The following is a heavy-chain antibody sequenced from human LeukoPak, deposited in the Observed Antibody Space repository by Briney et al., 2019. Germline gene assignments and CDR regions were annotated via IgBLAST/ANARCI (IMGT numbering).Heavy chain of an antibody. Sequence: GESLKISCQGSGYSFTSYWIGWVRQMPGKGLEWMGIIYPGDSDTRYSPSFQGQVTISVDKSISTAYLQWSSLKASDTAMYYCARLSKNYGSGSYDYFDYWGQGTLVTVSS. CDR3: ARLSKNYGSGSYDYFDY. J-gene: IGHJ4*02. CDR2: IYPGDSDT. D-gene: IGHD3-10*01. CDR1: GYSFTSYW. V-gene: IGHV5-51*01.